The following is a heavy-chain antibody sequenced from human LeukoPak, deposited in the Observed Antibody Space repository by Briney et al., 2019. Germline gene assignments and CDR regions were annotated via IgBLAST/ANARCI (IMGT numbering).Heavy chain of an antibody. D-gene: IGHD5-18*01. Sequence: GGSLRLSCEATGFIFSNYWMAWVRQAPGKGLEWVANIKEDGSDKNYVESMKGRFTISRDNAKNSLYLQMNSLRVEDTAVYYCARDAGYGYDRFDYWGQGTQVTVSS. J-gene: IGHJ4*02. CDR1: GFIFSNYW. V-gene: IGHV3-7*01. CDR2: IKEDGSDK. CDR3: ARDAGYGYDRFDY.